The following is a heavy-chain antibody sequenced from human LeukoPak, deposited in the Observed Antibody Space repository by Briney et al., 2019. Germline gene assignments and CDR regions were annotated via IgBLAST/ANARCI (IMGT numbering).Heavy chain of an antibody. D-gene: IGHD3-3*01. Sequence: SETLSLTCTVSGVSISSFYWSWIRQPPGKGLEWIGSIYYSGSTNYNPSLKSRVTISVDTSKNQFSLKLTSVTAADTAVYYCAREGGFYRPLDYSGQGTLVTVSS. CDR2: IYYSGST. J-gene: IGHJ4*02. V-gene: IGHV4-59*12. CDR3: AREGGFYRPLDY. CDR1: GVSISSFY.